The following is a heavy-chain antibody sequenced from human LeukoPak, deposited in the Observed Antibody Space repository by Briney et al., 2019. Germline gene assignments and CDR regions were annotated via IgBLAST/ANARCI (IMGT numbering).Heavy chain of an antibody. CDR1: GFTFSSYE. J-gene: IGHJ4*02. D-gene: IGHD7-27*01. V-gene: IGHV3-48*03. CDR3: GRVGIEAPRVDY. CDR2: ISSSGSTI. Sequence: GGSLRLSCAASGFTFSSYEMNWVRQAPGKGLEWVSYISSSGSTIYYADSVKGRFTISRDNAKNSLFLQMNRLRVEDTAVYYCGRVGIEAPRVDYWGQGTLVTVSS.